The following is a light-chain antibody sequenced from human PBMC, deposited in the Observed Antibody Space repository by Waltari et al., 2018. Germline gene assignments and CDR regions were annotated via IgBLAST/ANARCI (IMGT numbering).Light chain of an antibody. CDR2: GAS. CDR3: QQRANWPPYT. V-gene: IGKV3-11*01. CDR1: QSINNY. Sequence: ETVLTQSPATLSLSPGETATLSCRASQSINNYLAWYQQRPGQAPRLLIYGASTRATGIPARFSGSGSGTDFTLTISSLEPEDFAVYYCQQRANWPPYTFGQGTKLEI. J-gene: IGKJ2*01.